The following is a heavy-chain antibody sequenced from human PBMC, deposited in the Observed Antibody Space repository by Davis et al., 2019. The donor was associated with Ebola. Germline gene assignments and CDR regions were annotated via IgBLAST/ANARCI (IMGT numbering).Heavy chain of an antibody. Sequence: MPSETLSLTCTVSGGSISSSSYYWGWIRQPPGKGLEWIGSIYYSGSTYYNPSLKSRVTISVDTSKNQFSLKLSSVTAADTAVYYCARGSGWYPYYYYGTDVWGQGTTVTVSS. CDR1: GGSISSSSYY. J-gene: IGHJ6*02. CDR3: ARGSGWYPYYYYGTDV. CDR2: IYYSGST. D-gene: IGHD6-13*01. V-gene: IGHV4-39*01.